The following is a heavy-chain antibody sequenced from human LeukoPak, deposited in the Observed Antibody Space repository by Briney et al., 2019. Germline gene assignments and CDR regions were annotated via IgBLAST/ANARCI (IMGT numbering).Heavy chain of an antibody. D-gene: IGHD3-9*01. CDR2: FDPEDGET. Sequence: GASVKVSCKVSGYTLTEFSMHWVRQAPGKGLEWMGGFDPEDGETIYAQKFQGRVTMTEDTSTDTAYMELSSLRSEDTAVYYCATERVGHTIPLGAFDIWGQGTMVTVSS. CDR3: ATERVGHTIPLGAFDI. J-gene: IGHJ3*02. CDR1: GYTLTEFS. V-gene: IGHV1-24*01.